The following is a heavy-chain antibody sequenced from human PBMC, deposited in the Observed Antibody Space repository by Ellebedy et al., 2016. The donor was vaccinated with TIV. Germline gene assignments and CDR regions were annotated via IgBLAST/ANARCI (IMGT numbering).Heavy chain of an antibody. J-gene: IGHJ6*02. CDR2: ISNTGSRT. CDR1: GFTFSSYA. CDR3: AKDMVFGDGKWEIDV. D-gene: IGHD1-26*01. V-gene: IGHV3-23*01. Sequence: GESLKISCAASGFTFSSYAMSWVRQAPGKGLEWVSTISNTGSRTYYADSVEGRFIISRDNSKKTLYLQMNSLGAEDSAVYYCAKDMVFGDGKWEIDVWGQGTTVTVSS.